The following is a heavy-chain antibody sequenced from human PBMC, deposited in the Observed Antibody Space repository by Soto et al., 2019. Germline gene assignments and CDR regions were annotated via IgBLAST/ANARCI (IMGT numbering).Heavy chain of an antibody. Sequence: GGSLRLSCAASGFTFSSYAMHWVRQAPGKGLEWVAVISYDGSNKYYADSVKGRFTISRDNSKNTLYLQMNSLRAEDTAVYYCARALTKLRFPGYAYYGMDVWGQGTTVTVSS. CDR3: ARALTKLRFPGYAYYGMDV. J-gene: IGHJ6*02. V-gene: IGHV3-30-3*01. CDR2: ISYDGSNK. CDR1: GFTFSSYA. D-gene: IGHD3-3*01.